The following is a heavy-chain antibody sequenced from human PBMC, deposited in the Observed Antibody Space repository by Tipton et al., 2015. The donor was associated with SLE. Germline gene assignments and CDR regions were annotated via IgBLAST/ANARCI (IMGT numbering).Heavy chain of an antibody. CDR3: AKYSSSSWLTWYFDS. J-gene: IGHJ4*02. Sequence: TLSLTCTVFGDSVSSSTYYWGWIRQPAGRGLEWIGRIYTSGSTNYNPSLKSRVTISVDSSKNQFSLKVSSVTAADTAVYYCAKYSSSSWLTWYFDSWGQGTLVTVSS. D-gene: IGHD6-6*01. CDR2: IYTSGST. V-gene: IGHV4-61*02. CDR1: GDSVSSSTYY.